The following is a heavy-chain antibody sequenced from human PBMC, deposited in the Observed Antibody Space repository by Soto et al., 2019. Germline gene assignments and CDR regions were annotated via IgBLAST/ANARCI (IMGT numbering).Heavy chain of an antibody. V-gene: IGHV1-2*02. J-gene: IGHJ6*02. CDR3: TKAGFAGLIFYGMDV. D-gene: IGHD3-10*01. CDR1: GYTFTGYY. Sequence: QVQLVQSGAEVKKPGASVKVSCKASGYTFTGYYIHWVRPAPGQGLEWMGWIKPTSGGINYAQKFKGRVTMTRDTSISSADVDLRRLRSYDTAVYYWTKAGFAGLIFYGMDVWGQGTPVNVSS. CDR2: IKPTSGGI.